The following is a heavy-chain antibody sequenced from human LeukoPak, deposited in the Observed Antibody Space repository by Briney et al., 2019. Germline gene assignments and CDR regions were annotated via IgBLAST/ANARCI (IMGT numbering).Heavy chain of an antibody. CDR3: ARDQGIAAAGWGYYFDY. Sequence: GGSLRLSCAASGFTFSSYEMHWVRQAPGKGLEWVSYISNSGSTIYYADSVKGRFTISRDNAKNSLYLQMNSLRAEDTAVYYCARDQGIAAAGWGYYFDYWGQGTLVTVSS. V-gene: IGHV3-48*03. D-gene: IGHD6-13*01. J-gene: IGHJ4*02. CDR1: GFTFSSYE. CDR2: ISNSGSTI.